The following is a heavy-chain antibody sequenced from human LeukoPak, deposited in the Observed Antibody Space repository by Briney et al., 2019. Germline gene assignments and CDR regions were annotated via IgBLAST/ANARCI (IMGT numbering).Heavy chain of an antibody. CDR3: AKRGANSGYDE. D-gene: IGHD5-12*01. CDR1: GFTFSSYA. CDR2: ISGSGGST. J-gene: IGHJ4*02. V-gene: IGHV3-23*01. Sequence: SGGSLRLSCAASGFTFSSYAMSWVRQAPGKGLEWVSAISGSGGSTFSADSVKGRFTISRDNSKNTLYLQMNSLRAEDTAVYYCAKRGANSGYDEWGQGTLVTVSS.